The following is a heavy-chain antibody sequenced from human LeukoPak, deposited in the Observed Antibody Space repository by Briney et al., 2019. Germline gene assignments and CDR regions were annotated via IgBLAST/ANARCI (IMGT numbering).Heavy chain of an antibody. CDR3: ARSSEYYYYGMDV. J-gene: IGHJ6*02. V-gene: IGHV1-2*06. CDR1: GYTFTGYY. Sequence: ASVKVSCTASGYTFTGYYMHWVRQAPGQGLEWMGRINPNSGGTNYAQKFQGRVTMTRDTSISTAYMELSRLRSDDTAVYYCARSSEYYYYGMDVWGQGTTVTVSS. CDR2: INPNSGGT.